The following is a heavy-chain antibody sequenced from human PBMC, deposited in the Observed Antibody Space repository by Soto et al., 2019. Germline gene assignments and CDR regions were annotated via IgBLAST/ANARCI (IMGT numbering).Heavy chain of an antibody. Sequence: QLHLVQSGAVVKKPGASVTVSCSASGYPVTAYYMHWVRQAPGRGLEWMGGINPATGAAKYTQPFEGRVTMARGTSTSTVFMDLGGLTSEDTAVFYCARGGGVGVAGSAAFDMWGQGTLVTVSS. CDR3: ARGGGVGVAGSAAFDM. J-gene: IGHJ3*02. CDR2: INPATGAA. CDR1: GYPVTAYY. V-gene: IGHV1-2*02. D-gene: IGHD3-3*01.